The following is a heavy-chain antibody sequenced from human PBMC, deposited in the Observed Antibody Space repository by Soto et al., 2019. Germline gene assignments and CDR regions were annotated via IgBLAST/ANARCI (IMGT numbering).Heavy chain of an antibody. Sequence: PGGSLRLSCAASGFTFSSYAMSWVRQAPGKGLEWISSISASGSNSYHADSVKGRSTISRDNSINTLYLQMNSLRVEDTAVYYCAKRLLAVWFGELLLNSPASVAFDYWGQGVLVTVSS. CDR3: AKRLLAVWFGELLLNSPASVAFDY. CDR2: ISASGSNS. J-gene: IGHJ4*02. V-gene: IGHV3-23*01. CDR1: GFTFSSYA. D-gene: IGHD3-10*01.